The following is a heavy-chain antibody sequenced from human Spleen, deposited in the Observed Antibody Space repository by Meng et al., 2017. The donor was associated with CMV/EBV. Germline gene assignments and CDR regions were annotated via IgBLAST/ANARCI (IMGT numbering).Heavy chain of an antibody. Sequence: ASVKVSCKASGYSFTGYYIHWVRQAPGQGLEWMGMINPSVRNTIYAQKFQDRVIMTIDTSTSTAYMELSSLTSEDTAVYFCAKDAPSESRTLGSWGQGTLVTVSS. V-gene: IGHV1-46*01. D-gene: IGHD1-14*01. J-gene: IGHJ4*02. CDR3: AKDAPSESRTLGS. CDR2: INPSVRNT. CDR1: GYSFTGYY.